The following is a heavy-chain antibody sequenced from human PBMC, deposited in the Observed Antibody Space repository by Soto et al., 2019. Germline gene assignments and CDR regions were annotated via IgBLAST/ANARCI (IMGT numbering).Heavy chain of an antibody. CDR3: ARGGSGGLFDY. Sequence: QVQLQESGPGLVKPSQTLSLTCTVSGGSISSGGYYWSWIRQHPGKGLEWIGYIYYSGSTYYNPSLKSRVTISVDTSKNQVSLKLSSVTTADAALYYCARGGSGGLFDYWGQGTLVTVSS. CDR1: GGSISSGGYY. D-gene: IGHD3-10*01. CDR2: IYYSGST. V-gene: IGHV4-31*03. J-gene: IGHJ4*02.